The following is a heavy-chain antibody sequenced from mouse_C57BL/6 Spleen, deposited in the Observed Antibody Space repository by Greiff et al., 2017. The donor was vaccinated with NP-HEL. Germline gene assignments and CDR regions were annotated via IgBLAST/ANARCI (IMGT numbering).Heavy chain of an antibody. D-gene: IGHD2-1*01. V-gene: IGHV1-55*01. CDR1: GYTFTSYW. Sequence: QVQLQQPGAELVKPGASVKMSCKASGYTFTSYWITWVKQRPGQGLEWIGDIYPGSGSTNYNEKFKSKATLTVDTSSSTAYMQLSSLTSESSAVYYCARDYYGNYGDWYFDVWGTGTTVTVSS. J-gene: IGHJ1*03. CDR3: ARDYYGNYGDWYFDV. CDR2: IYPGSGST.